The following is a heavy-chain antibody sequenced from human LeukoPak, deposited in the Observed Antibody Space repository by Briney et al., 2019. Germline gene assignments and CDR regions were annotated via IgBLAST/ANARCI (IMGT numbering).Heavy chain of an antibody. Sequence: PGGSLRLSCAASGFTFSSYSMNWVRQAPGKGLEWVSYISSSSSSIYYADSVKGRFTISRDNAKNSLYLQMNSLRAEDTAVYYCARVVGKWEFDYWGQGTLVTVSS. J-gene: IGHJ4*02. V-gene: IGHV3-48*04. D-gene: IGHD1-26*01. CDR1: GFTFSSYS. CDR2: ISSSSSSI. CDR3: ARVVGKWEFDY.